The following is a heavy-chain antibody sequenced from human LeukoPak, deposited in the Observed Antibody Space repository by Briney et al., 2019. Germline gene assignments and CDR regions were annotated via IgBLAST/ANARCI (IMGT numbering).Heavy chain of an antibody. CDR1: GGSFSGYY. Sequence: SETLSLTCAVYGGSFSGYYWSWIRQPAGQELECIGEINHSGSTNYNPTLKSRVTISVDTSKNQFSMKLSSVTAADTAVYYCARRMGIAAAGVRLSRGYFDYWGQGTLVTVSS. V-gene: IGHV4-34*01. D-gene: IGHD6-13*01. CDR3: ARRMGIAAAGVRLSRGYFDY. CDR2: INHSGST. J-gene: IGHJ4*02.